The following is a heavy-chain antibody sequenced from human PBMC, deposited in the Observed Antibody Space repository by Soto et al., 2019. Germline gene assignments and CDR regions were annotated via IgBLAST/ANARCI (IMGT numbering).Heavy chain of an antibody. J-gene: IGHJ4*02. Sequence: VIASETLSLTCTVSGGSISSSSYYWGWIRQPPGKGLEWIGSIYYSGSTYYNPSLKSRVTISVDTSKNQFSLKLSSVTAADTAVYYCAGHAVGEMATTIDYWGQGTLVTVSS. CDR3: AGHAVGEMATTIDY. CDR1: GGSISSSSYY. V-gene: IGHV4-39*01. D-gene: IGHD3-16*01. CDR2: IYYSGST.